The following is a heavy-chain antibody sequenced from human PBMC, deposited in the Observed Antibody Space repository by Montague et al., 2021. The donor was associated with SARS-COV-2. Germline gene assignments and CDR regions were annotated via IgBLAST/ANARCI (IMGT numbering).Heavy chain of an antibody. CDR1: GFTFSSYG. V-gene: IGHV3-23*01. CDR2: ISGGGDMT. CDR3: RVGNYYDSISDY. D-gene: IGHD3-22*01. Sequence: SLRLSCAASGFTFSSYGMFWVRQTPGKGLEWVSAISGGGDMTYYADSVKGRFTISRDNSKNTLYLQMNSLRAEDTAVYYCRVGNYYDSISDYWGQGTLATVSS. J-gene: IGHJ4*02.